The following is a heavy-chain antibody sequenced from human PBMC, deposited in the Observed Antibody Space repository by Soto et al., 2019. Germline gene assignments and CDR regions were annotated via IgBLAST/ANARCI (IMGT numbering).Heavy chain of an antibody. J-gene: IGHJ4*02. CDR1: GFTFSSYA. Sequence: QVQLVESGGGVVQPGRSLRLSCAASGFTFSSYAMHWVRQAPGKGLEWVAVISYDGSNKYYADSVKCRFTISRDNSKNTLYLQMNSLRAEDKAVYYCARTGYSSGWYYYWGQVTLVTVSS. V-gene: IGHV3-30-3*01. D-gene: IGHD6-19*01. CDR3: ARTGYSSGWYYY. CDR2: ISYDGSNK.